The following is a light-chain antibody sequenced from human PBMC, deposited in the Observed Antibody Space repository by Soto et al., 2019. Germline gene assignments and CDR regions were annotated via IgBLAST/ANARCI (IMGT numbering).Light chain of an antibody. V-gene: IGKV1-5*03. CDR1: QSIKTY. CDR2: EAS. J-gene: IGKJ1*01. Sequence: DIQMTQSPSTLSASVGDRVTITCRASQSIKTYLAWYQQKPGKAPKLLIYEASNLESGAPSRFSASGSGTEFTLIISSLQPDDSATYHCQQYFTYSRTFGQGTKVDIK. CDR3: QQYFTYSRT.